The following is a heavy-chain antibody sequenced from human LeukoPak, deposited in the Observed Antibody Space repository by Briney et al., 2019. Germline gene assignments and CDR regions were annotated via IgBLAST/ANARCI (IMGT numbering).Heavy chain of an antibody. D-gene: IGHD6-19*01. Sequence: SETLSLTCAVYVGSFSGYYWSCIRQPPGKGLECIGEINHSGRNTYNPSLKSRVAISVDTSKNQFSLKLSSVTAADTAVYYCASPSDEYSSGWYGSALNYWGQGTLVTVSS. J-gene: IGHJ4*02. V-gene: IGHV4-34*01. CDR1: VGSFSGYY. CDR2: INHSGRN. CDR3: ASPSDEYSSGWYGSALNY.